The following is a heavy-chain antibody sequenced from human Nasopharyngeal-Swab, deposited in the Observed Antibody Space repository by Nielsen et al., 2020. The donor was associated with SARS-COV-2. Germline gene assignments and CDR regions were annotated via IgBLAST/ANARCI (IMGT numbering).Heavy chain of an antibody. CDR1: GFTFSSYS. V-gene: IGHV3-21*05. Sequence: GESLKISCAASGFTFSSYSMNWVRQAPGKGLEWVSYISSSSSSYIYYADSVKGRFTISRDNAKNSLYLQMNSLRAEDTAVYYCARAAEYYYDSRALDGMDVWGQGTTVTVSS. CDR3: ARAAEYYYDSRALDGMDV. J-gene: IGHJ6*02. CDR2: ISSSSSSYI. D-gene: IGHD3-22*01.